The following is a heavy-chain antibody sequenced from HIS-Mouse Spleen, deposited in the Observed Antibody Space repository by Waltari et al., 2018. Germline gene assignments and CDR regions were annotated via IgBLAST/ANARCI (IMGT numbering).Heavy chain of an antibody. J-gene: IGHJ2*01. CDR2: IYYSGST. D-gene: IGHD6-13*01. CDR3: AREIPYSSSWYDWYFDL. V-gene: IGHV4-39*07. Sequence: QLQLQESGAGLVKPSETLSLTCTVSGCSISSRSYYWGWIRQPPGKGLEWIGSIYYSGSTYYNPSLKSRVTISVDTSKNQFSLKLSSVTAADTAVYYCAREIPYSSSWYDWYFDLWGRGTLVTVSS. CDR1: GCSISSRSYY.